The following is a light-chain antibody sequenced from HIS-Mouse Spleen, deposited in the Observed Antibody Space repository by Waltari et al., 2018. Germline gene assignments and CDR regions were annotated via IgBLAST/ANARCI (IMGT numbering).Light chain of an antibody. J-gene: IGKJ1*01. V-gene: IGKV1-9*01. Sequence: DIQLTQSPSFLSASVGDRVTITCRASQGISSYLPWYQQKPGKAPKLLIYAASTLQSGVPSRFSGSGSGTELTLTISSLQPEDFATYYCQQLNSYPPTFGQGTKVEIK. CDR3: QQLNSYPPT. CDR1: QGISSY. CDR2: AAS.